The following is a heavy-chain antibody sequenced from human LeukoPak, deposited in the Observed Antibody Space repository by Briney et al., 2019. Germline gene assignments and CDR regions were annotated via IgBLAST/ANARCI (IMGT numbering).Heavy chain of an antibody. D-gene: IGHD1-1*01. CDR2: INPNSGGT. J-gene: IGHJ5*02. Sequence: ASVKVSCKASGYTFTGYYMHWVRQVPGQGLEWMGWINPNSGGTNYAQKFQGRVTMTRDTSISTAHMELSRLRSDDTAVYYCASGQLELWDWFDPWGQGTLVTVSS. CDR3: ASGQLELWDWFDP. CDR1: GYTFTGYY. V-gene: IGHV1-2*02.